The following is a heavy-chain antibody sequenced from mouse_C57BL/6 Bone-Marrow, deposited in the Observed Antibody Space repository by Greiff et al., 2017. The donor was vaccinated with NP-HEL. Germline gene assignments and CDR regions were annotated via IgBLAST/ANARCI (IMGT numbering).Heavy chain of an antibody. CDR1: GYTFTSYW. D-gene: IGHD2-4*01. V-gene: IGHV1-59*01. J-gene: IGHJ3*01. CDR2: IDPSDSYT. Sequence: QVQLKQPGAELVRPGTSVKLSCKASGYTFTSYWMHWVKQRPGQGLEWIGVIDPSDSYTNYNQKFKGKATLTVDTSSSTAYMQLSSLTSEDSAVYYCARSGGLRRGPWFAYWGQGTLVTVSA. CDR3: ARSGGLRRGPWFAY.